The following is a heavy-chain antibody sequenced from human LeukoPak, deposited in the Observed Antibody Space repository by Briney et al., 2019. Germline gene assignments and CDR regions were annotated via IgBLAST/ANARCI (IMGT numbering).Heavy chain of an antibody. Sequence: TSETLSLTYAVYGGSFSGYYWSWIRQPPGKGLEWIGEINHSGSTNYNPSLKSRVTISVDTSKNQFSLKLSSVTAADTAVYYCARAVARGLRTPYYWGQGTLVTVSS. CDR2: INHSGST. CDR1: GGSFSGYY. J-gene: IGHJ4*02. CDR3: ARAVARGLRTPYY. V-gene: IGHV4-34*01. D-gene: IGHD4-17*01.